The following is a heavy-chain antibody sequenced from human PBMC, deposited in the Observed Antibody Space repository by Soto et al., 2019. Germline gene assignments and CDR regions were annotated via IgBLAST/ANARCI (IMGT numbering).Heavy chain of an antibody. Sequence: GGSLRLSCAASGFTFSTYAMNWVRQAPGKGLEYVAAISSNGGSTFYADSVGGRFTISRDNSKNTLYLQVGRLRAEDMAVYYCARSNHDFWSGYPQGFFDYWGQGALVTVSS. V-gene: IGHV3-64*02. D-gene: IGHD3-3*01. J-gene: IGHJ4*02. CDR3: ARSNHDFWSGYPQGFFDY. CDR2: ISSNGGST. CDR1: GFTFSTYA.